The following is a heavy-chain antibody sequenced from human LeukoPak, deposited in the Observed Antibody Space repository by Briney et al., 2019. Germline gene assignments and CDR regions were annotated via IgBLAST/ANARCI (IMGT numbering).Heavy chain of an antibody. V-gene: IGHV3-30*02. D-gene: IGHD6-13*01. CDR2: IPFDGSDE. CDR1: GFRLTTYG. Sequence: GGSLRLSCEVSGFRLTTYGTHWVCQAPRKGLEWVAYIPFDGSDEYYVDSVKGRFSISRDNSKNTLFLQMNSLRPEDTAVYYCARDLTGMTSNWGQGTLVTVSS. J-gene: IGHJ4*02. CDR3: ARDLTGMTSN.